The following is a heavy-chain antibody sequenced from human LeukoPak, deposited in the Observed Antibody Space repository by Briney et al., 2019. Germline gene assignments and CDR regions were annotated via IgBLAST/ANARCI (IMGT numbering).Heavy chain of an antibody. CDR2: VSAYNGNT. D-gene: IGHD3-10*01. V-gene: IGHV1-18*01. J-gene: IGHJ5*02. Sequence: GASVKVSCKASGYNLISYGFSWVRQAPGQGLEWMGWVSAYNGNTKYAQKFQDRVTMTTNTSTSTAYMELRSLRPDDTAVYYCAREGGVWGVTVAGFDPWGQGTLVSVSS. CDR1: GYNLISYG. CDR3: AREGGVWGVTVAGFDP.